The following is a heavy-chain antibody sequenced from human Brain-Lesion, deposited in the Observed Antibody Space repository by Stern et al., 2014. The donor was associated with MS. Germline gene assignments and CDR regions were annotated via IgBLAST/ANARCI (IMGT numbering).Heavy chain of an antibody. J-gene: IGHJ4*02. V-gene: IGHV3-30*18. D-gene: IGHD3-16*02. Sequence: MQLVESGGGVVQPGRSLRVSCVASGFTFSSYGMHWVRQAPGKGLEWVAVISCDGSNKYYADSVKGRFTISRDNSKNTLYLQMNSLRAEDTAVYYCAKDVAHLGYSDYWGQGTLVTVSS. CDR2: ISCDGSNK. CDR3: AKDVAHLGYSDY. CDR1: GFTFSSYG.